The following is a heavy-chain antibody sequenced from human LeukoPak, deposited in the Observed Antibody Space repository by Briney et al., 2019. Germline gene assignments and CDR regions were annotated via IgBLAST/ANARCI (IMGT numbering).Heavy chain of an antibody. CDR2: IYHTGSA. V-gene: IGHV4-38-2*01. CDR1: GYSITSGHY. J-gene: IGHJ4*02. Sequence: SETLSLTCSVSGYSITSGHYWGWIRQPPGKGLEWIANIYHTGSAHYNPSLKSRVTISVDTSKNQFSLKLSSVTAADTAVYYCARYCTSTTCILRGFDYWGQGTLVTVSS. CDR3: ARYCTSTTCILRGFDY. D-gene: IGHD2-2*01.